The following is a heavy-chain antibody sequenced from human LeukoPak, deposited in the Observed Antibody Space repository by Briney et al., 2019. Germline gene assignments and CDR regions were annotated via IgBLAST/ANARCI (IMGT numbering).Heavy chain of an antibody. CDR2: ISWNSGSI. J-gene: IGHJ4*02. Sequence: GRSLRLSCAASGFTFDDYAMHWVRQAPGKGLEWVSGISWNSGSIGYVDSVKGRFTISRDNSKNTLYLQMNSLRAEDTAVYYCAKGDSSSWLFDYWGQGTLVTVSS. CDR3: AKGDSSSWLFDY. D-gene: IGHD6-13*01. CDR1: GFTFDDYA. V-gene: IGHV3-9*01.